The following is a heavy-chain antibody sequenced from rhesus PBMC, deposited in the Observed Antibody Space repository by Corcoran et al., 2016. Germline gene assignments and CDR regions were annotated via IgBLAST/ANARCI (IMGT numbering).Heavy chain of an antibody. CDR1: GGSISSRNW. CDR2: ISGSSGST. V-gene: IGHV4-65*01. CDR3: ASLHLGIQSDPYGLDS. D-gene: IGHD5-42*01. Sequence: QVQLQESGPGLVKPSETLSLTCAVSGGSISSRNWWRWLRQPPGKGLEWIGYISGSSGSTYYNPSLKSRVTISTDTAKNHFPLKLSSVTAADTAVYYCASLHLGIQSDPYGLDSCGQGVVVTVSS. J-gene: IGHJ6*01.